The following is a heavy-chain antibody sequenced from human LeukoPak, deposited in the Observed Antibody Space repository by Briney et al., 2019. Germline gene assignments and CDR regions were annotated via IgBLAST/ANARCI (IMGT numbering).Heavy chain of an antibody. CDR1: GFTFDAYP. CDR3: ARESWSDSVAFDI. CDR2: ISGDGGST. J-gene: IGHJ3*02. D-gene: IGHD3-3*01. Sequence: PGGSLRLSCAASGFTFDAYPMDWVRQAPGKGLEWVSGISGDGGSTSYADSVKGRFTISRDSSKRTLYLQMNSLRAEDTAMYYCARESWSDSVAFDIWGLGTMVIVSS. V-gene: IGHV3-43*02.